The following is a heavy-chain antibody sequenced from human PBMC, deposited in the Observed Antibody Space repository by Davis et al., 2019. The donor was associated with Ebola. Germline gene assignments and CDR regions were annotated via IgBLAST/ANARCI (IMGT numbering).Heavy chain of an antibody. CDR1: GFTFSSYG. Sequence: GESLKISCAASGFTFSSYGMHWVRQAPGKGLEWVAVIWYDGSNKYYADSVKGRFTISRDNSKNTLYLQMNSLRAEDTAVYYCARDPLENTGFDYWGQGTLVTVSS. CDR3: ARDPLENTGFDY. CDR2: IWYDGSNK. V-gene: IGHV3-33*01. J-gene: IGHJ4*02. D-gene: IGHD3-3*01.